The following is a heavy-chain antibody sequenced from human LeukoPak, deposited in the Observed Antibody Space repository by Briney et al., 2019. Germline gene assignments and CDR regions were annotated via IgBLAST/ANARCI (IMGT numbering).Heavy chain of an antibody. D-gene: IGHD2-15*01. J-gene: IGHJ2*01. CDR3: ARTPRIRGARYFDL. V-gene: IGHV4-34*01. CDR2: INHSGST. Sequence: PSETLSLTCTVSGGSFNNYYWSWIRQPPGKGLEWIGEINHSGSTNYNPSLKSRVTISVDTSKNQFSLKLSSVTAADAAVYYCARTPRIRGARYFDLWGRGTLVTVSS. CDR1: GGSFNNYY.